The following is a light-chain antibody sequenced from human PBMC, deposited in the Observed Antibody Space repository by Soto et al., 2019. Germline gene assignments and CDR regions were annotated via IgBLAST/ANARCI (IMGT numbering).Light chain of an antibody. J-gene: IGKJ1*01. V-gene: IGKV1-5*01. Sequence: DIQMTQSPSTLSASVGDTVTITCPASQAISGWLAWYQQRPGKAPNLLIFDASTLESGVPSRFSGRGSGTQFTLTISSVQPDDFATYYCQPYNSFSGTFGPGTKVDIK. CDR1: QAISGW. CDR2: DAS. CDR3: QPYNSFSGT.